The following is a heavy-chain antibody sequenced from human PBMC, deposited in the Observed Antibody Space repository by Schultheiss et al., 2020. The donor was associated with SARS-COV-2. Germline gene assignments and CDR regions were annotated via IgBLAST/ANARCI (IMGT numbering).Heavy chain of an antibody. CDR1: GFTFSNAW. CDR2: ISGNGNTI. J-gene: IGHJ4*02. D-gene: IGHD5-18*01. V-gene: IGHV3-11*01. Sequence: GGSLRLSCAASGFTFSNAWMSWVRQVPGKGLEWVSFISGNGNTIYYADSVKGQFTISRDNARNSLYLQMNSLSAEDAAVYYCGQRRYSFAYGFWGQGTLVTVSS. CDR3: GQRRYSFAYGF.